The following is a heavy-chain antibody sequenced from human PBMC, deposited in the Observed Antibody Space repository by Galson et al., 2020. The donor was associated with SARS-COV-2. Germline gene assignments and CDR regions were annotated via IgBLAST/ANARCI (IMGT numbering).Heavy chain of an antibody. V-gene: IGHV2-5*02. CDR2: IYWDDDE. CDR3: ADRMPDADDGGDEGDVYFSAFDV. J-gene: IGHJ3*01. CDR1: GFSLTTSAVG. D-gene: IGHD2-21*01. Sequence: SGPTLVKPTQTLTLTCTFSGFSLTTSAVGVGWIRQPPGKALEWLAIIYWDDDERHSPSLQSKLTITKDTSKNQVVLTLTNMDPVDTATYYCADRMPDADDGGDEGDVYFSAFDVWCQGTMVSVSS.